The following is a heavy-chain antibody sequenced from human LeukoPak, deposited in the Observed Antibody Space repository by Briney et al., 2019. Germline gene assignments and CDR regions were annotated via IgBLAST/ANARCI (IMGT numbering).Heavy chain of an antibody. J-gene: IGHJ4*02. D-gene: IGHD3-3*01. CDR1: GGSISSYY. CDR3: ARGMVDFWSGYLFDY. Sequence: SETLSLTCTVSGGSISSYYWSWIRQPPGKGLEWIGYIYYSGSTNYNPSLKSRVTISVDTSKNQFSLKLSSVTAADTAVYYCARGMVDFWSGYLFDYWGQGTLVTVSS. CDR2: IYYSGST. V-gene: IGHV4-59*01.